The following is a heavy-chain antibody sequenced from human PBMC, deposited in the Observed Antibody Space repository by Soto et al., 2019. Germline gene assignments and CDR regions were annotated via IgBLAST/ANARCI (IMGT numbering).Heavy chain of an antibody. CDR3: ARSAATWFAP. CDR2: IYYSGST. V-gene: IGHV4-59*08. Sequence: SETLSLTCTVSGGSISSYYWSWIRQPPGKGLEWIGYIYYSGSTNYNPSLKSRVTISVDTSKNHFSLRLSSVTAADTAVYYCARSAATWFAPWGQGTLVTVSS. CDR1: GGSISSYY. J-gene: IGHJ5*02.